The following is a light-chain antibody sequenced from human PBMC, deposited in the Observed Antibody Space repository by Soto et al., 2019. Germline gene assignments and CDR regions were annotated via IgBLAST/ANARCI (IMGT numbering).Light chain of an antibody. J-gene: IGLJ7*01. CDR3: QVWDKSSDHAV. Sequence: SYELTQPPSVSVAPGKTARITCGGNNIGSKSVHWYQQKPGQAPVVVMYYDSDRPSGIPERFSGAKSGNTATLTISRVEAGDEADYYCQVWDKSSDHAVSGGGTQLTVL. V-gene: IGLV3-21*04. CDR2: YDS. CDR1: NIGSKS.